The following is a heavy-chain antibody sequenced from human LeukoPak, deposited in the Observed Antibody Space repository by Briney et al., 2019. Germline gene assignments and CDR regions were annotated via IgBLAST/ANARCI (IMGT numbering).Heavy chain of an antibody. CDR3: ARGLERAFDY. Sequence: GGSLRLSCAASGFTVSSNYMSWVRQAPGKGLEWVSVIYSGGSTYYADSVKGRFTISRDNSKDTLYLRMNSLRAEGTAVYYCARGLERAFDYWGQGTLVTVSS. D-gene: IGHD1-1*01. CDR2: IYSGGST. J-gene: IGHJ4*02. CDR1: GFTVSSNY. V-gene: IGHV3-53*01.